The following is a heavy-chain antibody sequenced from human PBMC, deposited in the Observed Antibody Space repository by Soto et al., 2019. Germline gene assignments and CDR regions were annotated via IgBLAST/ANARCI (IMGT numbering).Heavy chain of an antibody. CDR1: GYTFTSYG. Sequence: GASVKVSCKASGYTFTSYGISWVRQAPGQGLEWMGWISAYNGNTNYAQKLQGRVTMTTDTSTSTAYMELRSLRSDDTAVYYCARDFLSGYDYDHFDYWGQGTLVTVSS. CDR2: ISAYNGNT. V-gene: IGHV1-18*01. J-gene: IGHJ4*02. CDR3: ARDFLSGYDYDHFDY. D-gene: IGHD5-12*01.